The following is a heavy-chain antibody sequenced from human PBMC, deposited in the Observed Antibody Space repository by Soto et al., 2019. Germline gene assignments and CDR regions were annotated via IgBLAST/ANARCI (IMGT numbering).Heavy chain of an antibody. CDR1: GYTFTSYA. J-gene: IGHJ5*02. Sequence: QVQLVQSGAEVKKPGASVKVSCKASGYTFTSYAMHWVRQAPGQRLEWMGWINAANGNTKYSQKFQGRVTITRDTSASTAYMELSSLRSEDTAVYYCARDLPWTATQSRARIGRFDPWGQGTLVTVSS. CDR2: INAANGNT. D-gene: IGHD2-21*02. V-gene: IGHV1-3*01. CDR3: ARDLPWTATQSRARIGRFDP.